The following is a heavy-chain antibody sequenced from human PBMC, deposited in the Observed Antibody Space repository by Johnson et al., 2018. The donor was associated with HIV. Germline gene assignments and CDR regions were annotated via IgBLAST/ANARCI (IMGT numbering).Heavy chain of an antibody. D-gene: IGHD2-21*01. CDR3: ARGGHCGGDCAGAKQALDI. CDR2: IHSGGST. V-gene: IGHV3-53*01. J-gene: IGHJ3*02. CDR1: GLSVSIIY. Sequence: VQLVESGGGLIQPGGSLRLSCAVSGLSVSIIYITWVRQAPGKGLEWVSVIHSGGSTYYADSVEGRFTISRDNSKNTVLLQMNSLRVEDTAVYYCARGGHCGGDCAGAKQALDIWGQGTRVTVSS.